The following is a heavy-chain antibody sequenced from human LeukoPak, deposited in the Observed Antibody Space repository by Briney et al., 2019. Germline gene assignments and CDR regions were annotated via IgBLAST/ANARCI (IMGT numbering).Heavy chain of an antibody. CDR1: GFTFSNYA. D-gene: IGHD1-26*01. J-gene: IGHJ4*02. Sequence: GGSLRLSCAASGFTFSNYAMNWVRQAPGKGLEWVSAISGSGGSTYYADSVKGRFTIFRDNSKNTLYLQMNSLRAEDTALYYCEKRGRGKVGADDYWGQGTLVTVSS. CDR3: EKRGRGKVGADDY. V-gene: IGHV3-23*01. CDR2: ISGSGGST.